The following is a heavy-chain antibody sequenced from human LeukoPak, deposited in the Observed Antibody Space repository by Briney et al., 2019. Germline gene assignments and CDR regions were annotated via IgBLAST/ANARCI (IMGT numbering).Heavy chain of an antibody. CDR1: EYSFTSYW. J-gene: IGHJ6*03. CDR2: IYPGDSDT. Sequence: PGESLKISCKGSEYSFTSYWIGWVRQLPGKGLEWMGIIYPGDSDTRYSPSFQGQVTISADKSISTAYLQWSSLKASDTAMYYCARHARGSGSYSYYYYYMDVWGKGTTVTVSS. D-gene: IGHD3-10*01. V-gene: IGHV5-51*01. CDR3: ARHARGSGSYSYYYYYMDV.